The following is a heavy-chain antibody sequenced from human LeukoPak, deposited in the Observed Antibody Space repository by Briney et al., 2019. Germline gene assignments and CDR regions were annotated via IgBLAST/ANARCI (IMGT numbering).Heavy chain of an antibody. CDR3: AREAPAARYYYYYYMDV. J-gene: IGHJ6*03. CDR2: IIPIFGTA. Sequence: SVKVSCKASGGTFSSYAISWVRQAPGQGLEWMGRIIPIFGTANYAQKFQGRVTITTDESTSTAYMELSSLRSEDTAVYYCAREAPAARYYYYYYMDVWGKGTTVTVSS. CDR1: GGTFSSYA. V-gene: IGHV1-69*05. D-gene: IGHD2-2*01.